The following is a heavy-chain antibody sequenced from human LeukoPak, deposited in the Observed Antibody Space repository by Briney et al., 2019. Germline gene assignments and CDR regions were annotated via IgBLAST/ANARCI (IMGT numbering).Heavy chain of an antibody. J-gene: IGHJ4*02. CDR2: INSDGSST. Sequence: GGSLRLSCAASGFTFSSYWMHWVRQAPAKGLVWVSRINSDGSSTSYADSVKGRFTISRDNAKNTLYLQMNSLRAEDTAVYYCARDQQWLAHFDYWGQGTLVTVSS. CDR1: GFTFSSYW. D-gene: IGHD6-19*01. V-gene: IGHV3-74*01. CDR3: ARDQQWLAHFDY.